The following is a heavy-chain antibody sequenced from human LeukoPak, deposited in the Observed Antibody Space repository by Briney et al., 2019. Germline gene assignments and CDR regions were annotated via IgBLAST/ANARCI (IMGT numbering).Heavy chain of an antibody. Sequence: ASVKVSCKASGGTFSSYAISWVRQAPGQGLEWMGWMNPNSGNTGYAQKFQGRVTMTRNTSISTAYMELSSLRSEDTAVYYCAREKLELLHYYYYYGMDVWGQGTTVTVSS. CDR1: GGTFSSYA. V-gene: IGHV1-8*02. D-gene: IGHD1-7*01. CDR2: MNPNSGNT. CDR3: AREKLELLHYYYYYGMDV. J-gene: IGHJ6*02.